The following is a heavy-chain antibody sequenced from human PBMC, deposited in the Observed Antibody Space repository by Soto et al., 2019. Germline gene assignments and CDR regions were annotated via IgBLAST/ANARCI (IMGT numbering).Heavy chain of an antibody. V-gene: IGHV3-13*01. J-gene: IGHJ5*02. Sequence: GGSLRLSCAASGFTFSSYDMHWVRQATGKGLEWVSAIGTAGDTYYPGSVKGRFTISRENAKNSLYLQMNSLRAGDTAVYYCARGRLGYCSSTSCYVDWFDPWGQGTLVTVSS. CDR2: IGTAGDT. CDR3: ARGRLGYCSSTSCYVDWFDP. D-gene: IGHD2-2*01. CDR1: GFTFSSYD.